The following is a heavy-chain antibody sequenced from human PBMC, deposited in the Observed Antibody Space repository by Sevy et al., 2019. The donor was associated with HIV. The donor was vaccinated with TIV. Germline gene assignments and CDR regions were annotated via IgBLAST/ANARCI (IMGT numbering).Heavy chain of an antibody. CDR1: EFTFSSYA. D-gene: IGHD6-19*01. J-gene: IGHJ4*02. CDR2: ITASGGST. CDR3: AKERPVAVAGY. V-gene: IGHV3-23*01. Sequence: GGSLRLSCAASEFTFSSYAMSWVRQAPGKGLEWVSAITASGGSTYYADSVKGRFTISRDNSRNTLYLQMNSLRAEDSAVYYCAKERPVAVAGYWGQGTLVTVSS.